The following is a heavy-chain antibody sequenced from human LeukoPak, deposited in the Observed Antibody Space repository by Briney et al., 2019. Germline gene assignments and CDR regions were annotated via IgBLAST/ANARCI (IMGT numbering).Heavy chain of an antibody. D-gene: IGHD6-13*01. CDR1: GFTFSSYS. V-gene: IGHV3-21*01. J-gene: IGHJ4*02. CDR3: ASPYSSRWYELCY. CDR2: ISSSSSYI. Sequence: SGGSLRLSCAASGFTFSSYSMNWVRQAPGKGLEWVSSISSSSSYIYYADSVEGRFTISRDNAKNSLYLQMNSLRAEDTAVYYCASPYSSRWYELCYWGQGTLVTVSS.